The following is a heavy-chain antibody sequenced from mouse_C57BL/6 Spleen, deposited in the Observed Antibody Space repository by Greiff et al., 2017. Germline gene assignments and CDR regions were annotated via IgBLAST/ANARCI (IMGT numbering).Heavy chain of an antibody. D-gene: IGHD2-3*01. Sequence: QVQLKQPGAELVRPGSSVKLSCKASGYTFTSYWMDWVKQRPGQGLEWIGNIYPSDSETHYNQKFKDKATLTVDKSSSTAYMQLSSLTSEDSAVYYCARNGIYDGYSFAYWGQGTLVTVSA. CDR1: GYTFTSYW. CDR3: ARNGIYDGYSFAY. CDR2: IYPSDSET. J-gene: IGHJ3*01. V-gene: IGHV1-61*01.